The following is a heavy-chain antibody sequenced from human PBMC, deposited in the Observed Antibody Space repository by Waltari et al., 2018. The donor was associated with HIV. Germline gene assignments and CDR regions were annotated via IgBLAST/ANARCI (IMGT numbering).Heavy chain of an antibody. J-gene: IGHJ4*02. D-gene: IGHD3-22*01. CDR1: GGTFSSYA. CDR2: IIPILGIA. V-gene: IGHV1-69*04. Sequence: QVQLVQSGAEVKKPGSSVTVSCKASGGTFSSYAISWVRQAPGQGLEWMGRIIPILGIANYAQKFQGRVTITADKSTSTAYMELSSLRSEDTAVYYCAIFSPGVVITEDIDYWGQGTLVTVSS. CDR3: AIFSPGVVITEDIDY.